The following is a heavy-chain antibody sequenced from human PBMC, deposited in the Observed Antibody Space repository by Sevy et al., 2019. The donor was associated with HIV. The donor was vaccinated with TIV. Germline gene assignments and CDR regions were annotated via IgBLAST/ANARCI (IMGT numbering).Heavy chain of an antibody. D-gene: IGHD5-12*01. CDR3: AREGVQYGGYDYFDY. CDR2: IWYDGSNK. J-gene: IGHJ4*02. V-gene: IGHV3-33*01. Sequence: GGSLRLSCAASGFTFSSYGRHWVRQAPGKGLEWVAVIWYDGSNKYYADSVKGRFTISRDNSKNTLYLQMNSLRAEDTAVYYCAREGVQYGGYDYFDYWGQGTLVTVSS. CDR1: GFTFSSYG.